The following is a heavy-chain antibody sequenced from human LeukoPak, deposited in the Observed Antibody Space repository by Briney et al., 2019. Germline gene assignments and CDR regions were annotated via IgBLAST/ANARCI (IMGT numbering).Heavy chain of an antibody. CDR2: IIPIFGTA. CDR1: GGTFSSYA. J-gene: IGHJ6*03. V-gene: IGHV1-69*13. D-gene: IGHD2-2*01. CDR3: AAHYCSSTSCYPYYYYYMDV. Sequence: SVKVSCKASGGTFSSYAISWVRQAPGQGLEWMGGIIPIFGTANYAQKFQGRVTITADESTNTAYMELSSLRSEDTAVYYCAAHYCSSTSCYPYYYYYMDVWGKGTTVTISS.